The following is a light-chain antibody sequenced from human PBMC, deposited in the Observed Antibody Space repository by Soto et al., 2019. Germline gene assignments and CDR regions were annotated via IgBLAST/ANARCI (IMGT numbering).Light chain of an antibody. CDR1: SSDIGAYNY. V-gene: IGLV2-14*01. J-gene: IGLJ1*01. Sequence: QSVLTQPASVSGSPGQSITVSCTGTSSDIGAYNYVSWYQQHPGKAPKLLIFEVTNRPSGISNRFSGSKSGSTASLTISGLQTEDEADYYCSSYRRGSTLVFGTGTKVTGL. CDR2: EVT. CDR3: SSYRRGSTLV.